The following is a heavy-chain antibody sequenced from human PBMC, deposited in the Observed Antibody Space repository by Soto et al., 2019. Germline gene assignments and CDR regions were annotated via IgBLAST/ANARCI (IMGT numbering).Heavy chain of an antibody. CDR2: ISGSGGRT. V-gene: IGHV3-23*01. J-gene: IGHJ2*01. CDR1: GFTFSSYA. D-gene: IGHD1-26*01. Sequence: EVQLLESGGGLVQPGGSLRLSCAASGFTFSSYAMTWVRQAPGKGPEWVSGISGSGGRTYYADSVKGRFTISRDTSKNTLYLQMNSLGAEDTAVYYCAKAGGELPYWYFDLWGRGTLVIVSS. CDR3: AKAGGELPYWYFDL.